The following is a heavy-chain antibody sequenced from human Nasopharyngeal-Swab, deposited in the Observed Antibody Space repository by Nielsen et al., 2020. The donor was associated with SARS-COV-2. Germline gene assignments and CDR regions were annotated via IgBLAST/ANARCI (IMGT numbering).Heavy chain of an antibody. D-gene: IGHD4-11*01. V-gene: IGHV4-34*01. J-gene: IGHJ6*02. Sequence: SETLSLTCAVYGGSFSGYYWSWIRQLQGKGLEWIGEINLSGSTNYNPSLKSRVTISVDTSKNQFSLKLSSVTAADTAVYYCARGLAVTTFYYYYGMDVWGQGTTVTVSS. CDR3: ARGLAVTTFYYYYGMDV. CDR1: GGSFSGYY. CDR2: INLSGST.